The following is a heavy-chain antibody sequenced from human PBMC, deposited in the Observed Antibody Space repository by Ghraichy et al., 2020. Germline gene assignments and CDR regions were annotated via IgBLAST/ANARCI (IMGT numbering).Heavy chain of an antibody. CDR3: ASPYYDSSGYLKGGDY. J-gene: IGHJ4*02. V-gene: IGHV4-39*01. D-gene: IGHD3-22*01. CDR1: GGSISSSSYY. CDR2: IYYSGST. Sequence: SETLSLTCTVSGGSISSSSYYWGWIRQPPGKGLEWIGSIYYSGSTYYNPSLKSRVTTSVDTSKNQFSLKLSSVTAADTAVYYCASPYYDSSGYLKGGDYWGQGTLVTVSS.